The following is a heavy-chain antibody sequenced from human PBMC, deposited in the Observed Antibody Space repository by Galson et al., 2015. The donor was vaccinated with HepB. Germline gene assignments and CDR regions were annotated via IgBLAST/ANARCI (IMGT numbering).Heavy chain of an antibody. J-gene: IGHJ3*02. D-gene: IGHD6-19*01. CDR2: IYYSGST. Sequence: ETLSLTCTVSGGSISSYYWSWIRQPPGKGLEWIGYIYYSGSTNYNPSLKSRVTISVDTSKNQFSLKLSSVTAADTAVYYCARDLAVAGLAGNQRAFDIWGQGTMVTVSS. V-gene: IGHV4-59*01. CDR3: ARDLAVAGLAGNQRAFDI. CDR1: GGSISSYY.